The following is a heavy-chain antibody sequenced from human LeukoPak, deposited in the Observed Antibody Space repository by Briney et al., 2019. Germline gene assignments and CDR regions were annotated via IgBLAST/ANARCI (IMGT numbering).Heavy chain of an antibody. V-gene: IGHV4-30-4*01. CDR3: ASELDYGDSHYFDY. D-gene: IGHD4-17*01. CDR1: GGSISSGDYY. Sequence: SETLSLTCTVSGGSISSGDYYWSWIRQPPGKGLEWIGYIYYSGSTYYNPSLKSRVTISVDTSKNQFSLKLSSVTAADTAVYYCASELDYGDSHYFDYWGQGTLVTVSS. CDR2: IYYSGST. J-gene: IGHJ4*02.